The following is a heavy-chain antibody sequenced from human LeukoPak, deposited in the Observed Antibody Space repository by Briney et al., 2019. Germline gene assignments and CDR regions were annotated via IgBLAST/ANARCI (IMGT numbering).Heavy chain of an antibody. V-gene: IGHV1-69*04. Sequence: ASVKVSCTASGGTFSSYAISWVRQAPGQGLEWMGRIIPILGIANYAQKFQGRVTITADKSTSTAYMELSSLRSEDTAVYYCARESDDSSGYYPDYWGQGTLVTVSS. CDR1: GGTFSSYA. D-gene: IGHD3-22*01. CDR3: ARESDDSSGYYPDY. CDR2: IIPILGIA. J-gene: IGHJ4*02.